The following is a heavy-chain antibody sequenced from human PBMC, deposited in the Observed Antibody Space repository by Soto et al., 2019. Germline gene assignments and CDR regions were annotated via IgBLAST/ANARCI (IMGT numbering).Heavy chain of an antibody. D-gene: IGHD2-15*01. J-gene: IGHJ4*02. CDR3: AKDRKGSYCSGGTCYSFDY. Sequence: EVQLLESGGGLVQPGGSLRLSCAASGFTLGTYVMTWVRQAPGKGLEWVSAISGSGGSTNYADPVKGRFTISRDNTKNTLYLQMNSRRVEDTAVYYGAKDRKGSYCSGGTCYSFDYWGQGTLVTVPS. CDR2: ISGSGGST. V-gene: IGHV3-23*01. CDR1: GFTLGTYV.